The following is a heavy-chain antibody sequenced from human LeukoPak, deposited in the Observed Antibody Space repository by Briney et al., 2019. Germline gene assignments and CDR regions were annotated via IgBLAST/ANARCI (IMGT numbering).Heavy chain of an antibody. Sequence: SETLSLTCTISGGSVSSSNWWGWIRQTPAKELEWIGEIYHNGNTGYNPSLKSRVTISVDTSKNQFSLRLSSMTAADTAMYLCARHGWDYDPGTYYTFDPWGQGTLVTVSS. CDR1: GGSVSSSNW. CDR3: ARHGWDYDPGTYYTFDP. CDR2: IYHNGNT. J-gene: IGHJ5*02. D-gene: IGHD3-10*01. V-gene: IGHV4-4*02.